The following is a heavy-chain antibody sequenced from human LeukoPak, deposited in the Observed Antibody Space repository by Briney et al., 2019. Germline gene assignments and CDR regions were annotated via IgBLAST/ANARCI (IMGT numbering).Heavy chain of an antibody. Sequence: PSETLSLTCAVYGGSFSGYYWSWIRQPPGKGLEWIGEINHSGSTNYNPSLKSRVTISVDTSKNQFSLKLSSVTAADTAVYYCARDHSYCSSTSCYRRDAFDIWGQGTMVTVSS. CDR3: ARDHSYCSSTSCYRRDAFDI. D-gene: IGHD2-2*02. CDR1: GGSFSGYY. J-gene: IGHJ3*02. CDR2: INHSGST. V-gene: IGHV4-34*01.